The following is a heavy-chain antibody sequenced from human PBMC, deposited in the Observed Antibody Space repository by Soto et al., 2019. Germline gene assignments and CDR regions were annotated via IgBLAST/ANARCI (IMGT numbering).Heavy chain of an antibody. Sequence: GESLKISCKGSGYSFTSYWIGWVRQMPGKGLEWMGIIYPGDSDTRYSPSFQGQVTISADKSISTAYLQWSSLKASDTAMYYCARLQTDGAYCGGDCYSAFDIWGQGTMVTVSS. CDR3: ARLQTDGAYCGGDCYSAFDI. CDR2: IYPGDSDT. CDR1: GYSFTSYW. V-gene: IGHV5-51*01. D-gene: IGHD2-21*02. J-gene: IGHJ3*02.